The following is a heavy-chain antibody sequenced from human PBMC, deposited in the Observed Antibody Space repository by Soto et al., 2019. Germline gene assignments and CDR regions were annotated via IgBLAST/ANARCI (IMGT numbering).Heavy chain of an antibody. CDR3: ARAVNKGYQLLS. Sequence: GGSLRLSCAASGFTFSSYSMNWVRQAPGKGLEWVSSISSSSSYIYYADSVKGRFTISRDNAKNSLYLQMNSLRADDTAVYYCARAVNKGYQLLSWGQGTLVTVSS. J-gene: IGHJ4*02. CDR2: ISSSSSYI. V-gene: IGHV3-21*01. CDR1: GFTFSSYS. D-gene: IGHD2-2*01.